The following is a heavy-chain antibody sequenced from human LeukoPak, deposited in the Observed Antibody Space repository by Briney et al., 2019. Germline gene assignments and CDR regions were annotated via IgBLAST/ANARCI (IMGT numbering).Heavy chain of an antibody. V-gene: IGHV1-18*01. Sequence: ASVTVPFMASGYTFTNYGIRWVRPAPGKGLAWMGWISAYNGNTNYVQKLQGRVTINTDTSTSTAYMELGSLRSGDTAVHICERVRGLLRCLGWPYNYFCGMDAWGQGTTVTGSS. CDR1: GYTFTNYG. D-gene: IGHD3-3*01. CDR2: ISAYNGNT. CDR3: ERVRGLLRCLGWPYNYFCGMDA. J-gene: IGHJ6*01.